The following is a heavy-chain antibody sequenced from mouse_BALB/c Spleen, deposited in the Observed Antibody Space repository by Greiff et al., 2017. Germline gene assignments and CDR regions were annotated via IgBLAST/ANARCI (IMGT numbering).Heavy chain of an antibody. Sequence: QVQLQQSGPELVKPGASVKISCKASGYAFSSSWMNWVKQRPGQGLEWIGRIYPGDGDTNYNGKFKGKATLTADKSSSTAYMQLSSLTSVASAVYFCARSGLTGTMDYWGQGTSVTGSS. CDR1: GYAFSSSW. D-gene: IGHD4-1*01. CDR2: IYPGDGDT. CDR3: ARSGLTGTMDY. V-gene: IGHV1-82*01. J-gene: IGHJ4*01.